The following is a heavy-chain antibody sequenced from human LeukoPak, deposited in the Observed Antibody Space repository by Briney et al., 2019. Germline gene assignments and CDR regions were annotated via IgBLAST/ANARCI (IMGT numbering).Heavy chain of an antibody. D-gene: IGHD1-26*01. V-gene: IGHV4-4*02. Sequence: SGTLSLTGVVSDGAISSNWWSWVRQPPGKGLEWIGEIYHSGSTNYNPSLKSRVTMSVDNPKNEFFLKLSSVTAADTAVYYCAGSRVPYGLDVWGKGTTVTVSS. CDR1: DGAISSNW. CDR3: AGSRVPYGLDV. CDR2: IYHSGST. J-gene: IGHJ6*04.